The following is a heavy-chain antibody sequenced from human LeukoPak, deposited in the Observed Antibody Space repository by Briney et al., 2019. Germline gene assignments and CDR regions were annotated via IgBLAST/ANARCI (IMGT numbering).Heavy chain of an antibody. D-gene: IGHD4-17*01. J-gene: IGHJ4*02. CDR3: AKELTTERTPGVDS. Sequence: SGGSLRLSCTASGFTFSSYSMSWLRQGPGTGLDGVSSISGSGDTTLYADHVKGRFTISRDNSKITLDLQVNSLRAEDTAVYFCAKELTTERTPGVDSWGQGTLVTVTS. CDR2: ISGSGDTT. V-gene: IGHV3-23*01. CDR1: GFTFSSYS.